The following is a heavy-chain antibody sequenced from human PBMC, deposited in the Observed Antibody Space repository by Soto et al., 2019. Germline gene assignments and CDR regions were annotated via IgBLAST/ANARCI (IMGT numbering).Heavy chain of an antibody. Sequence: QVQLQESGPGLVKPSETLSLTCSVSGDSINSYYWSWIRQPPGRGLEWIGYMYYSGSTNYNPSLKSRVTISVDTSKNDFSLKLRSVTAADTAVYYCARDRTHYDSSGYYFGMDVWGQGTTVTVSS. CDR1: GDSINSYY. CDR2: MYYSGST. V-gene: IGHV4-59*01. D-gene: IGHD3-22*01. J-gene: IGHJ6*02. CDR3: ARDRTHYDSSGYYFGMDV.